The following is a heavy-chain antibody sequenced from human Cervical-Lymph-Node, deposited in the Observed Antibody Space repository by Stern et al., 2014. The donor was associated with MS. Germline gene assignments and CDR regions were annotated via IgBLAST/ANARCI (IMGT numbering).Heavy chain of an antibody. CDR3: ARGHSGFDP. CDR2: IDPNSGRA. J-gene: IGHJ5*02. CDR1: GYTFTRHY. Sequence: QLVQSGAEVKEPGASVKVSCKASGYTFTRHYLHWVRQAPGQGLEWMGRIDPNSGRANYAQAFQGRLTMTRDTSIGTVYMELSRLKSDDTAVYFCARGHSGFDPWGQGTLVTVTS. V-gene: IGHV1-2*06.